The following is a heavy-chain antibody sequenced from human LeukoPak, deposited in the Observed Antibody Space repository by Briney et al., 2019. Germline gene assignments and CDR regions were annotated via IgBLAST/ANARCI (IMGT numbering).Heavy chain of an antibody. Sequence: GASVKVSCKASGYTFTSYYMHWVRQAPGQGLEWMGIINPGGSGTTYAQKFQGRVTMTRDMSTSTVYMEVSSLRSEDTAVYYCARAVKLAVADYWGQGTPVTVSS. V-gene: IGHV1-46*01. CDR1: GYTFTSYY. D-gene: IGHD6-19*01. J-gene: IGHJ4*02. CDR3: ARAVKLAVADY. CDR2: INPGGSGT.